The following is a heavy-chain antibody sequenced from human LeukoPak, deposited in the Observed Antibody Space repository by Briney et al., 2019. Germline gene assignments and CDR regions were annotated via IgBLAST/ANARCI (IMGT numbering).Heavy chain of an antibody. CDR1: GGSISSYY. V-gene: IGHV4-59*12. Sequence: SETLSLTCTVSGGSISSYYWSWIRQPPGKGLEWIGYIYYSGSTNYNPSLKSRVTMSVDTSKNQFSLKLSSVTAADTAVYYCARGRFATAAGGFDYWGQGTLVTVSS. J-gene: IGHJ4*02. CDR2: IYYSGST. CDR3: ARGRFATAAGGFDY. D-gene: IGHD6-13*01.